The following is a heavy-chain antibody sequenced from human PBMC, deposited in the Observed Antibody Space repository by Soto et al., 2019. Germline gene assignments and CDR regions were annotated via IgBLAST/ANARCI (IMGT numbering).Heavy chain of an antibody. Sequence: ASVKVSCKASGGTFSSYAISWVRQAPGQGLEWMGGIIPIFGTANYAQKLQGRVTITADESTSTAYMELSSLRSDDTAVYYCARATNYYYYGMDVWGQGTTVTVSS. CDR3: ARATNYYYYGMDV. J-gene: IGHJ6*02. CDR2: IIPIFGTA. V-gene: IGHV1-69*13. CDR1: GGTFSSYA.